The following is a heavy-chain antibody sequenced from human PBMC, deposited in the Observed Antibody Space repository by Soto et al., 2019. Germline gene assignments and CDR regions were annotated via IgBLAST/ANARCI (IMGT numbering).Heavy chain of an antibody. D-gene: IGHD3-10*01. CDR1: GITFSSYW. V-gene: IGHV3-7*01. CDR3: AKDRDYPRDYFHY. CDR2: IKQDGREK. J-gene: IGHJ4*02. Sequence: GGSLRLSCAASGITFSSYWMSWVRQAPGKGLEWVANIKQDGREKYYGDSVRGRFTTSRDNAKNSLYLQMNSLRAEDTAVYYCAKDRDYPRDYFHYCGQGTLVTVSS.